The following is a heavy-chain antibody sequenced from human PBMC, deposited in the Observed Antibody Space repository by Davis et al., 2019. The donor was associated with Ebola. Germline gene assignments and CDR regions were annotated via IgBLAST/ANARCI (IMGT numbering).Heavy chain of an antibody. D-gene: IGHD1-26*01. CDR3: ARPWYSGTYYDAYDI. CDR1: GASISDGDYY. J-gene: IGHJ3*02. V-gene: IGHV4-39*01. Sequence: SETLSLTCSVSGASISDGDYYWSWIRQPPGKGLEWVGSFSYGDNTHYYNPSLRSRVTISVDTSRNQFSLKLSSATAADTAVYYCARPWYSGTYYDAYDIWGQGTMVAVSS. CDR2: FSYGDNT.